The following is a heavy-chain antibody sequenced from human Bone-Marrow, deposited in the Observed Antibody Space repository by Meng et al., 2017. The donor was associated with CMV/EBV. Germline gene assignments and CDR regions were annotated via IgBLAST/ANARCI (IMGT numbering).Heavy chain of an antibody. V-gene: IGHV3-11*01. CDR2: INSSGSTI. D-gene: IGHD3-3*01. Sequence: GFTFSDYYMSWIRQAPGKGLEWVSYINSSGSTIYYADSVKGRFTISRDNAKNSLYLQMNSLRAEDTAVYYCARVGAIFGVVPYYFDYWGQGTLVTVSS. CDR3: ARVGAIFGVVPYYFDY. CDR1: GFTFSDYY. J-gene: IGHJ4*02.